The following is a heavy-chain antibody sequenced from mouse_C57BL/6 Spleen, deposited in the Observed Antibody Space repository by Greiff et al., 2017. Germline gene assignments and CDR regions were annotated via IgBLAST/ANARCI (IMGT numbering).Heavy chain of an antibody. Sequence: VQLQQSGAELVRPGASVKLSCTASGFNIKDDYMHWVKQRPEQGLEWIGWIDPENGDTEYASKFQGKATITADTSSNTAYLQLSSLTSEDTAVXYCTTSGQHRPSFAYWGQGTLVTVSA. CDR1: GFNIKDDY. D-gene: IGHD3-2*02. V-gene: IGHV14-4*01. CDR3: TTSGQHRPSFAY. J-gene: IGHJ3*01. CDR2: IDPENGDT.